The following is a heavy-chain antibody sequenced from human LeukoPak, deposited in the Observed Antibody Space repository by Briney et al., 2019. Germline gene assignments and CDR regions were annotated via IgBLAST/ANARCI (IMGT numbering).Heavy chain of an antibody. CDR1: GYTFTSYG. V-gene: IGHV1-18*01. CDR3: ARSMVGSGYYGDDY. CDR2: ISAYNGNT. Sequence: ASVKVSCKASGYTFTSYGISWVRQAPGQGLEWMGWISAYNGNTNYAQKLQGRVTMTTDTSTSTAYMEPRSLRSDDTAVYYCARSMVGSGYYGDDYWGQGTLVTVSS. D-gene: IGHD3-22*01. J-gene: IGHJ4*02.